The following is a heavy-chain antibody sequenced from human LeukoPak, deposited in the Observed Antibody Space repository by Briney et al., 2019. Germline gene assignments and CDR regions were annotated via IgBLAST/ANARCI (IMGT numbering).Heavy chain of an antibody. CDR2: ISRSSSYI. J-gene: IGHJ4*02. V-gene: IGHV3-21*01. CDR1: GFTFSSYS. Sequence: GGSLRLSCAASGFTFSSYSMNWVRRAPGKGLEWVSSISRSSSYIYYADSVKGRFTISRDNAKNSLYLQMNSLRAEDTAVYYCARGDLAYCGGDCYRFDYWGQGTLVTVSS. D-gene: IGHD2-21*02. CDR3: ARGDLAYCGGDCYRFDY.